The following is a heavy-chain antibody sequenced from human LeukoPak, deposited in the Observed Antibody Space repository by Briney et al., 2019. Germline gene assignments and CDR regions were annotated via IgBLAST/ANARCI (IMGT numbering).Heavy chain of an antibody. Sequence: SVKVSCKASGGTFSSYTISWVRQAPGQGLEWMGRIIPILGIANYAQKFQGRVTITADKSTSAAYMELSSLRYEDTAVYYCARLVDTATGFDYWGQGTLVTVSS. CDR3: ARLVDTATGFDY. V-gene: IGHV1-69*02. J-gene: IGHJ4*02. CDR2: IIPILGIA. CDR1: GGTFSSYT. D-gene: IGHD5-18*01.